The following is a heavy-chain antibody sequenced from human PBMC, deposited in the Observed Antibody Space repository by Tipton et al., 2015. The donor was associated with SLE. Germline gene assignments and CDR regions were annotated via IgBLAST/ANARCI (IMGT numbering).Heavy chain of an antibody. D-gene: IGHD2-21*01. Sequence: TLSLTCTFSGGSISSSPYHWGWIRQPPGKGLEWIGSVYYSGSTYRNPSLKSRVTVSLDTSKNQFSLNLSSVTAADTAVYYCATTSCSGDSCLVDHWGQGTLVTVSS. J-gene: IGHJ4*02. V-gene: IGHV4-39*07. CDR2: VYYSGST. CDR1: GGSISSSPYH. CDR3: ATTSCSGDSCLVDH.